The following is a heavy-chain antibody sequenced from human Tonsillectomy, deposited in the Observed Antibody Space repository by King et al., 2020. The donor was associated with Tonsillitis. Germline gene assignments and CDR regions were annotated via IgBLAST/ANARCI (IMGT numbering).Heavy chain of an antibody. CDR2: IRFDGSNQ. CDR1: GFTFSHYG. V-gene: IGHV3-33*01. D-gene: IGHD6-19*01. J-gene: IGHJ2*01. Sequence: VQLVESGGGVVQPGTSLRLSCAASGFTFSHYGMHWIRQAPGKGLQWVAAIRFDGSNQYYIDSVKGRLSISRDDSQNTLYLHMDSLRVEDTAVYYCARDSDTSGNYWFFDLWGRGTLVAVSS. CDR3: ARDSDTSGNYWFFDL.